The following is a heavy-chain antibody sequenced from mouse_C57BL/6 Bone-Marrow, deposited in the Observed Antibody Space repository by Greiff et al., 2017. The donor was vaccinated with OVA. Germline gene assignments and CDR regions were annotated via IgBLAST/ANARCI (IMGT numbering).Heavy chain of an antibody. CDR3: AGTGHYAMDY. CDR1: GYTFTDYY. D-gene: IGHD4-1*01. J-gene: IGHJ4*01. Sequence: EVPLQQSGPELVKPGASVKISCKASGYTFTDYYMNWVKQSHGKSLEWIGDINPNNGGTSYNQKFKGKATLTVDKSSSTAYMELRSLTSEDSAVYYCAGTGHYAMDYWGQGTSVTVSS. CDR2: INPNNGGT. V-gene: IGHV1-26*01.